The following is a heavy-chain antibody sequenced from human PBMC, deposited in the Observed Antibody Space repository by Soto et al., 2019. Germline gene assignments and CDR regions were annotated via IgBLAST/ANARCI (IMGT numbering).Heavy chain of an antibody. D-gene: IGHD2-2*01. CDR2: IFYSGNT. CDR1: GDSISNSRFY. J-gene: IGHJ4*02. CDR3: ARHAPGGPFEY. Sequence: TSETLSLTCRFSGDSISNSRFYLAMVRQPPGEGLEWIGYIFYSGNTNYNPSLNSRVTLSVDTSKNQFSLKLTSVTAADTAVCYCARHAPGGPFEYWGQGTLVTVSS. V-gene: IGHV4-61*05.